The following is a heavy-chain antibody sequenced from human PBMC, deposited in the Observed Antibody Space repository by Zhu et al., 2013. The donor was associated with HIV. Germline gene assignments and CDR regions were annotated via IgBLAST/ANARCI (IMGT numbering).Heavy chain of an antibody. CDR3: ARTRTLTTLDS. Sequence: IHLVQSGAEVKKPGASMTVSCEASGYTFAASHIHWVRLTPGRGLQWMGRIDPSSGGTNYAQVFQDRITMTRDTSTKTAVLELRRLTSADTAIYFCARTRTLTTLDSWGQGTLVTVSS. D-gene: IGHD1-1*01. CDR1: GYTFAASH. CDR2: IDPSSGGT. J-gene: IGHJ4*02. V-gene: IGHV1-2*02.